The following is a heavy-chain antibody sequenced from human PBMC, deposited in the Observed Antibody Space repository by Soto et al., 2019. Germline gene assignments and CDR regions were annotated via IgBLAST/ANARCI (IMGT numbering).Heavy chain of an antibody. D-gene: IGHD3-9*01. J-gene: IGHJ3*02. CDR2: ISAYNGNT. CDR3: ARGVTRDYEILTGSHAAFDI. Sequence: ASVKVSCKASGYTFTSYGISWVRQAPGQGLEWMGWISAYNGNTNYAQKLQGRVTMTTDTSTSTAYMELRSLRSDDTAVYYCARGVTRDYEILTGSHAAFDIWGQGTMVTVSS. CDR1: GYTFTSYG. V-gene: IGHV1-18*01.